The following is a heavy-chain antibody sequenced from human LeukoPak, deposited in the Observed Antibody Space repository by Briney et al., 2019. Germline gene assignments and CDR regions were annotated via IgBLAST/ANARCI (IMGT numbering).Heavy chain of an antibody. J-gene: IGHJ4*02. Sequence: ASVKVSCKASGYTFTSYYMHWVRQAPGQGLEWMGIINPSGGSTSYAQKFQGRVTMTRDTSTSTVYMELSSLRSEDTAVYYCARDDTDYYDSGGYFSYWGQGTLVTVSS. CDR2: INPSGGST. V-gene: IGHV1-46*01. CDR1: GYTFTSYY. CDR3: ARDDTDYYDSGGYFSY. D-gene: IGHD3-22*01.